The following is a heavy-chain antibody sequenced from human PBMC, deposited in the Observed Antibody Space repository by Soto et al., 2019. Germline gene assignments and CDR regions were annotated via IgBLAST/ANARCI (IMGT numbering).Heavy chain of an antibody. J-gene: IGHJ4*02. D-gene: IGHD6-19*01. CDR1: GYSFTSYW. CDR2: IYPGDSDT. Sequence: EVQLVQSGAEVKKPGESLKISCKGSGYSFTSYWIGWVRQMPGKGLEWMGIIYPGDSDTRYSPSFQGQVTISADKSISTAYLQWSSLKASDTAMYYCARHPSHIAVATTPYFDYWGQGTLVTVSS. CDR3: ARHPSHIAVATTPYFDY. V-gene: IGHV5-51*01.